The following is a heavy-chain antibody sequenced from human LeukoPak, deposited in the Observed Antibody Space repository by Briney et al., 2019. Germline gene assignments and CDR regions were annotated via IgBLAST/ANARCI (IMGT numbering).Heavy chain of an antibody. CDR3: AKEDYVWGSYRSHFDY. V-gene: IGHV3-48*01. CDR2: ISSSSSTI. CDR1: GFTFSSYS. Sequence: GGSLRLSCAASGFTFSSYSMNWVRQAPGKGLEWVSYISSSSSTIYYADSVKGRFTISRDNAKNSLYLQMNSLRAEDTAVYYCAKEDYVWGSYRSHFDYWGQGTLVTVSS. J-gene: IGHJ4*02. D-gene: IGHD3-16*02.